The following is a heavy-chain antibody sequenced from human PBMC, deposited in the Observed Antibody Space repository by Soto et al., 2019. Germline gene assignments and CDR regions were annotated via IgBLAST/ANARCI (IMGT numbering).Heavy chain of an antibody. D-gene: IGHD6-19*01. J-gene: IGHJ5*02. CDR1: GFTFSSYA. Sequence: EVQLLESGGGLVQPGGSLRLSCAASGFTFSSYAMSWVRQAPGKGLEWVSAISGSGGSTYYADSVKGRFTISRDNSNNTLYLQMNSLRAEDTAVYYCAKSYSSGWYEDWFDPWGQGTLVTVSS. CDR2: ISGSGGST. CDR3: AKSYSSGWYEDWFDP. V-gene: IGHV3-23*01.